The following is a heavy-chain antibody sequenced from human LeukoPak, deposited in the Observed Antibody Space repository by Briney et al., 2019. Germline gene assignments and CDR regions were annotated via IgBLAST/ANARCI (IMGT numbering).Heavy chain of an antibody. CDR1: GDSITDYY. Sequence: SETLSLTCTVSGDSITDYYWSWIRQPPGKGLELIGYISYSGRATYNPSVKSRVTISLATSRTQFSLSLTSVTAADTAVYYCARVSAGGGSEWVDNWGQRTLVTVSS. J-gene: IGHJ5*02. CDR2: ISYSGRA. V-gene: IGHV4-59*01. CDR3: ARVSAGGGSEWVDN. D-gene: IGHD1-26*01.